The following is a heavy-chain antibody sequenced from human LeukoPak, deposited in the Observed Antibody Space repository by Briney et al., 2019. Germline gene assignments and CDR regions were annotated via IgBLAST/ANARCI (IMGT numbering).Heavy chain of an antibody. J-gene: IGHJ4*02. V-gene: IGHV3-48*04. CDR3: AKVGSGWYGVDY. CDR2: ISSSSCTV. CDR1: GFTFRSYS. D-gene: IGHD6-13*01. Sequence: GGSLRLSCAASGFTFRSYSMKWVRQAPGKGLEGVSYISSSSCTVYYADSLKGRFTISIYNAKNSLYLQMSSLRAEDTDVYYCAKVGSGWYGVDYWGQGTLVTVSS.